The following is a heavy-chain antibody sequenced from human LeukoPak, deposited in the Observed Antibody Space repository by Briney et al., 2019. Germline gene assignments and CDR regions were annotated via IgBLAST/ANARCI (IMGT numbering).Heavy chain of an antibody. Sequence: SETLSLTCTVSGGSISSYYWSWIRQPPGKGLEWIGYFYYSGSTNYNPSLKSRVTISVDTSKNQFSLKLSSVTAADTAVYYCARDTGQTLDYWGQGTLVTVSS. V-gene: IGHV4-59*01. CDR3: ARDTGQTLDY. D-gene: IGHD3-10*01. CDR1: GGSISSYY. J-gene: IGHJ4*02. CDR2: FYYSGST.